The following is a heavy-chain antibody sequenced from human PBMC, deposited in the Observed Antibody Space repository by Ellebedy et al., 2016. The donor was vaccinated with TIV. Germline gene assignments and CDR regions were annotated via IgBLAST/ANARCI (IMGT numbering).Heavy chain of an antibody. V-gene: IGHV1-69*13. J-gene: IGHJ4*02. D-gene: IGHD3-9*01. CDR3: ARLTLTGYYIPDY. Sequence: AASVKVSCKASGGTFSSYAISWVRQAPGQGLEWMGGIIPIFGTANYAQKFQGRVTITADESTSTAYMELSSLSSEDTAVYYCARLTLTGYYIPDYWGQGTLVTVSS. CDR2: IIPIFGTA. CDR1: GGTFSSYA.